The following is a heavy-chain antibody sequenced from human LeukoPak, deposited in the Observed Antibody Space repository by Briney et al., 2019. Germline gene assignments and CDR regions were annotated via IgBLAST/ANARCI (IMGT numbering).Heavy chain of an antibody. CDR2: ISSSGSTI. Sequence: PGGSLRLSCAASGFTFSDYYMSWIRQAPGKGLECVSYISSSGSTIYYADSVKGRFTISRDNAKNSLYLQMNSLRAEDTAVYYCARTRDRYDSFDYWGQGTLVTVSS. J-gene: IGHJ4*02. CDR3: ARTRDRYDSFDY. V-gene: IGHV3-11*01. CDR1: GFTFSDYY. D-gene: IGHD3-9*01.